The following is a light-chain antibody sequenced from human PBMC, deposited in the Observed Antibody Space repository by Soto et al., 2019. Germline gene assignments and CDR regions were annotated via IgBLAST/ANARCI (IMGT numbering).Light chain of an antibody. CDR3: QQSYSTPPT. Sequence: DIQMTQSPSSLSASVGNRVTITCRASQSISNYLNWYQQKPGKAPKVLIYAASSLQSGVPSRFSGSVSGTDFTLTISSLQPEDFATYYCQQSYSTPPTFGQGTKVEIK. V-gene: IGKV1-39*01. J-gene: IGKJ1*01. CDR2: AAS. CDR1: QSISNY.